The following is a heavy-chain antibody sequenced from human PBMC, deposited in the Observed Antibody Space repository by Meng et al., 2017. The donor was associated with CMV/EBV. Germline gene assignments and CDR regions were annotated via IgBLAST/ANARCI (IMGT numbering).Heavy chain of an antibody. CDR3: ARTELKLYFDY. CDR2: IKQDGSEK. V-gene: IGHV3-7*01. CDR1: GFTFSSYW. D-gene: IGHD1-7*01. Sequence: GESLKISCAGSGFTFSSYWMSWVRQAPGKGLEWVANIKQDGSEKYYVDSVKGRFTISRDNAKNSLYLQKNSLRDEDTAVYYCARTELKLYFDYWGQGTLVTVSS. J-gene: IGHJ4*02.